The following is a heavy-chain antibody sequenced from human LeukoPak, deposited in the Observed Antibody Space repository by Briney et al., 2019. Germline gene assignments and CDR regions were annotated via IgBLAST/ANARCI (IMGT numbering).Heavy chain of an antibody. Sequence: GGSLRLSCAASGFTFDDYAMHWVRQAPGKGLEWVSGISWNSGSIGYADSVKGRFTISRDNSKNTLFLQMNSLRAEDTAVFYCTTSPSFDSSSYALNYWGQGTPVTVSS. V-gene: IGHV3-9*01. CDR3: TTSPSFDSSSYALNY. CDR2: ISWNSGSI. D-gene: IGHD6-13*01. J-gene: IGHJ4*02. CDR1: GFTFDDYA.